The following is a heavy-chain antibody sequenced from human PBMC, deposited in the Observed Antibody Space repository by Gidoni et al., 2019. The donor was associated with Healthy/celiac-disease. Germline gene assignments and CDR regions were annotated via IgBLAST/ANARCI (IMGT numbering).Heavy chain of an antibody. CDR3: AQGGVITFGGVIGPLSSFDY. J-gene: IGHJ4*02. CDR1: GYTCTSYD. D-gene: IGHD3-16*02. CDR2: LNPSGGST. V-gene: IGHV1-46*01. Sequence: QVQLVQSGAEVKKPGASVKVACKASGYTCTSYDMHWVRQAPGQGLEWMGLLNPSGGSTSYAQQFQGIVTLTSDTSTSTVYMELSSLKSEDTAVYYCAQGGVITFGGVIGPLSSFDYWGQGTLVTVSS.